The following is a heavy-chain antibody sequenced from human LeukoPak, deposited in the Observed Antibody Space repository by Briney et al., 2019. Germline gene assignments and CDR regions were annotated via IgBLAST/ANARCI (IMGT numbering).Heavy chain of an antibody. CDR1: GYTFTGYY. CDR3: ARAGSGWSYYFDY. D-gene: IGHD6-19*01. Sequence: ASVKVSCKASGYTFTGYYMHWVRQAPGQGLEWMGWINPNSGGTNYAQKFQGRVTMTRDTSISTAYMELSRLRSDDTAVYYCARAGSGWSYYFDYWGQGTLVIVSS. CDR2: INPNSGGT. V-gene: IGHV1-2*02. J-gene: IGHJ4*02.